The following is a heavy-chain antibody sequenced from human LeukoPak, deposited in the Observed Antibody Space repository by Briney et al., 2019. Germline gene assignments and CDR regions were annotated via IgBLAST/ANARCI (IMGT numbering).Heavy chain of an antibody. CDR2: IYDSGST. J-gene: IGHJ5*02. V-gene: IGHV4-59*11. D-gene: IGHD1-26*01. CDR1: GGSISSHY. CDR3: ARTLVGATHNWFDP. Sequence: SETQSLTCTVSGGSISSHYWSWIRQPPGKGLEWIGYIYDSGSTNYNPSLKSRVTISVDTSKNQFSLKLSSVTAADTAVYYCARTLVGATHNWFDPWGQGTLVTVSS.